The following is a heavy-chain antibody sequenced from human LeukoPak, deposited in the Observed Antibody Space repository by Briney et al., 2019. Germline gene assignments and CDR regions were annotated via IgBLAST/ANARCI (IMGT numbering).Heavy chain of an antibody. CDR3: ARDPYSGTYGNTYYYYMDV. Sequence: GGSLRLSCEASGFSFSSYNMDWVRQTPGKGLEWISSITTSSTYTFYADSVKGRFTISRDNARNSLYLQMNSLRVEDTAVYYRARDPYSGTYGNTYYYYMDVWGKGTTVTISS. CDR2: ITTSSTYT. CDR1: GFSFSSYN. V-gene: IGHV3-21*01. D-gene: IGHD1-26*01. J-gene: IGHJ6*03.